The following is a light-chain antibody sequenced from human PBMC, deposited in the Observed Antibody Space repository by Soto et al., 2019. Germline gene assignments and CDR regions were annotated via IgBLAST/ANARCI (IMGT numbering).Light chain of an antibody. V-gene: IGLV2-14*01. CDR3: SSYTSSSTYV. CDR2: DGS. Sequence: QSALTQPASVSGSPGHAITISCTGTSSDVGVYNYVSCFQQHPGKAPTLMIYDGSNRPSGLSNRFSGSKSGNTASLTISGLQPEDEADYYFSSYTSSSTYVCGSWTKLTGL. J-gene: IGLJ1*01. CDR1: SSDVGVYNY.